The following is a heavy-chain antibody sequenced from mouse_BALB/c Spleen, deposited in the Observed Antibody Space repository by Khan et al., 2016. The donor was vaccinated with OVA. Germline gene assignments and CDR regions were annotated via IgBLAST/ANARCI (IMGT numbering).Heavy chain of an antibody. CDR2: IYPGNSDI. D-gene: IGHD2-1*01. V-gene: IGHV1-5*01. CDR3: TRNGFGNYESWDY. J-gene: IGHJ2*01. Sequence: EVQLQESGTVLARPGASVKMSCKASGYTFTSYWMHWVTQRPGQGLEWIGAIYPGNSDINYNQKFKGKAKLTAVTSTSTAYMELNSLTNEDSAVYYCTRNGFGNYESWDYWGQGTTLTVSS. CDR1: GYTFTSYW.